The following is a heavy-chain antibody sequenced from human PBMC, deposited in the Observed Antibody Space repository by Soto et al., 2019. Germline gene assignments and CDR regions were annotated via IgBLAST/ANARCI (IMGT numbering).Heavy chain of an antibody. V-gene: IGHV1-18*01. CDR2: ISAFNGKT. D-gene: IGHD3-22*01. Sequence: QIQLVQSGAEVKKPGASVKVSCKASGYTFNIYGINWVRQAPGQGLEWMGWISAFNGKTNYAQNVQGRVNMTTDTSTSTDYVELRSMRSDDTAVYYCARDRVPKSSGFFPFDYWGHGTLVTVSS. J-gene: IGHJ4*01. CDR3: ARDRVPKSSGFFPFDY. CDR1: GYTFNIYG.